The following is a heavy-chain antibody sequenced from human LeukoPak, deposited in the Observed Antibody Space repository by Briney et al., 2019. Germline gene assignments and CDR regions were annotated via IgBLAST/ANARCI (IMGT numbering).Heavy chain of an antibody. J-gene: IGHJ5*02. Sequence: ASVKVSCNASGYTFTNYYLHWVRHAPGQGIEWMGIIHPSGGSTAYAQKFQGRVTMTRDTSTSTVYMELSSLRSEDTAVYYCARDSTTSSLADPWGQGTLVTVSS. CDR1: GYTFTNYY. CDR2: IHPSGGST. V-gene: IGHV1-46*01. CDR3: ARDSTTSSLADP. D-gene: IGHD2-2*01.